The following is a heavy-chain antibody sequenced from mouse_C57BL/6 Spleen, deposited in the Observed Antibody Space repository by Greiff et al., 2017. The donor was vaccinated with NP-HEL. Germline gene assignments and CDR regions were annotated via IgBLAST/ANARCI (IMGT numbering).Heavy chain of an antibody. Sequence: QVQLQQPGAELVKPGASVKMSCKASGYTFTSYWITWVKQRPGQGLEWIGDIYPGSGSTKYNEKFKSKATLNVDPSSSTVYMQLSSLTSEDSAVYYCSRWRGNGDYWGQGTTLTVSS. CDR3: SRWRGNGDY. V-gene: IGHV1-55*01. CDR1: GYTFTSYW. J-gene: IGHJ2*01. CDR2: IYPGSGST.